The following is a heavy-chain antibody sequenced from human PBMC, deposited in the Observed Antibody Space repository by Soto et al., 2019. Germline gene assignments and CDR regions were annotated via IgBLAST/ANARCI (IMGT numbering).Heavy chain of an antibody. V-gene: IGHV4-39*01. CDR3: ARLSMTFFDY. J-gene: IGHJ4*02. CDR2: IYYIGST. Sequence: SETLSLTCTVSGGSISSSSYYWGWIRQPPGKGLEWIGSIYYIGSTYYNPSLKSRVTISVDTSKNQFSLKLSSVTAADTAVYYCARLSMTFFDYWGQGTLVTVSS. CDR1: GGSISSSSYY.